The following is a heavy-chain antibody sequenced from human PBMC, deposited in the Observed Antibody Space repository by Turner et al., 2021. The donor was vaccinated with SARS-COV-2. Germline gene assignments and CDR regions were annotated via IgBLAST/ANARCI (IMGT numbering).Heavy chain of an antibody. CDR1: GFTFTGYY. Sequence: QVQLVQSGAEVKQPGASVKVSCKASGFTFTGYYMHWVRQAPGQGLEWMGWINPNNGGTNCAQKFQGRVTMTRDTSISTAYMELSRLRSDDTAVYYCARAVGYTDMEYWGQGTLVTVSS. V-gene: IGHV1-2*02. CDR2: INPNNGGT. J-gene: IGHJ4*02. D-gene: IGHD5-18*01. CDR3: ARAVGYTDMEY.